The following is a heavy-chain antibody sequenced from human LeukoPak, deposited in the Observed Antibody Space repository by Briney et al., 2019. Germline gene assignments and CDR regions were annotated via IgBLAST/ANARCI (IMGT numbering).Heavy chain of an antibody. CDR1: GGSFSGYY. V-gene: IGHV4-34*01. Sequence: PSETLSLTCAVYGGSFSGYYWSWIRQPPEKGLEWIGEINHSGSTNYNPSLKSRVTISVDTSKNQFSLKLSSVTAADTAVYYCARRRSCSSNSCYTNASRFYYYYYMDVWGKGTTVTVSS. D-gene: IGHD2-2*02. CDR2: INHSGST. J-gene: IGHJ6*03. CDR3: ARRRSCSSNSCYTNASRFYYYYYMDV.